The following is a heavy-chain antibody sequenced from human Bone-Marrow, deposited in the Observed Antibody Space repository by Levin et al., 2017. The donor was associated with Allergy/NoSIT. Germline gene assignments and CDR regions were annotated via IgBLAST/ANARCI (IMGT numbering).Heavy chain of an antibody. D-gene: IGHD1-26*01. Sequence: PVASVKVSCKASGYIFVNYGVTWMRQAPGQGLEWVGWIGASSGQTYYAQRLQDRLTVTVDTSTSTAYMELRSLTSDDTAVYYCARHGAGADPWGQGTLVTVSS. CDR1: GYIFVNYG. CDR2: IGASSGQT. V-gene: IGHV1-18*01. J-gene: IGHJ5*02. CDR3: ARHGAGADP.